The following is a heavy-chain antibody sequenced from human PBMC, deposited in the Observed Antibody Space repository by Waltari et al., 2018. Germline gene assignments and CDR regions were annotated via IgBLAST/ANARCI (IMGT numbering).Heavy chain of an antibody. Sequence: QVQLQESGPGLVKPSETLSLTCAVSDYSISSAYYWGWIRQAPGKGLEWVSYISSSSSTIYYADSVKGRFTISRDNAKNSLYLQMNSLRAEDTAVYYCARVLHYYGSGSYLGYWGQGTLVTVSS. CDR2: ISSSSSTI. V-gene: IGHV3-11*04. CDR3: ARVLHYYGSGSYLGY. CDR1: DYSISSAYY. D-gene: IGHD3-10*01. J-gene: IGHJ4*02.